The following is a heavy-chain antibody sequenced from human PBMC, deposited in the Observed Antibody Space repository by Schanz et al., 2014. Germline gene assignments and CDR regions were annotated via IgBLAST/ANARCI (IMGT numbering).Heavy chain of an antibody. CDR2: IGTSGGT. CDR3: VSQTGSPNY. CDR1: GLIFSNYV. V-gene: IGHV3-23*01. Sequence: EMQLLESGGGLVQPGGSLKLSCAASGLIFSNYVMSWVRQAPGKGLEWVSTIGTSGGTNYAESVKGRFTISRDNSKNTLYLQMNSLRVEDTAVYFCVSQTGSPNYWGQGTLVTVSS. J-gene: IGHJ4*02. D-gene: IGHD6-13*01.